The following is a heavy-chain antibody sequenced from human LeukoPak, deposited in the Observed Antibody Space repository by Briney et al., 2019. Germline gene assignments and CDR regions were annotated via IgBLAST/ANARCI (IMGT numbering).Heavy chain of an antibody. Sequence: GESLKISCKSSGYSFTSYWIGWVRPMPGKGLEWMGIIYPGDSDTRYSPSFQGQVTISADKSISTAYLQWSSLKASDTAMYYCARPMVRGDQYFQHWGQGTLVTVSS. D-gene: IGHD3-10*01. CDR1: GYSFTSYW. J-gene: IGHJ1*01. CDR2: IYPGDSDT. V-gene: IGHV5-51*01. CDR3: ARPMVRGDQYFQH.